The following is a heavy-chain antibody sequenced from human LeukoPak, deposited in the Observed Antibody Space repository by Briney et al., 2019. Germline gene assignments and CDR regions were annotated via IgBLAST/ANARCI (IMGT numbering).Heavy chain of an antibody. Sequence: PGGSLRLSCVASGFTFSTYTMNWVRQAPGKGLEWVSAISGSSDHIHYADSMKGRITISRDNANNSLHLQMNSLTGEDTAVYYCARDFFDGSGHYHDAYWGQGTLVTVSS. CDR2: ISGSSDHI. CDR1: GFTFSTYT. J-gene: IGHJ4*02. V-gene: IGHV3-21*01. D-gene: IGHD6-19*01. CDR3: ARDFFDGSGHYHDAY.